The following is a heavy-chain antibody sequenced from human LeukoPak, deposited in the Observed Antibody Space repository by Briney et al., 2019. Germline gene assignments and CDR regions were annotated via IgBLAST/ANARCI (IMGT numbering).Heavy chain of an antibody. CDR3: ATDALLSFGEFSN. Sequence: GGSLRLSCAASGFIFRNAWMSWVRLTPGKGLEWVGRIKSEPDGGTTVYAAPVKDRFTISRDDSKNTLYLQMNRLKTEDTAVYFCATDALLSFGEFSNWGQGTLVTVSS. D-gene: IGHD3-10*01. CDR2: IKSEPDGGTT. J-gene: IGHJ4*02. V-gene: IGHV3-15*01. CDR1: GFIFRNAW.